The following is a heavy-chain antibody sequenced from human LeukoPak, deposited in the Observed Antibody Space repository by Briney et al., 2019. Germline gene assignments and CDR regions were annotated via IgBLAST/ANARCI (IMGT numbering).Heavy chain of an antibody. CDR1: GDSVSTNTAA. V-gene: IGHV6-1*01. Sequence: SQTLSLTCAISGDSVSTNTAAWSWIRQYPSRGLEWLGRTYYRSKWYSDYAVSVRGRITIDPDTSKNQFSLQLTSVTPEDTAVYYCVRYTGWFYFDYWGQGTLVTVSS. CDR3: VRYTGWFYFDY. D-gene: IGHD6-19*01. CDR2: TYYRSKWYS. J-gene: IGHJ4*02.